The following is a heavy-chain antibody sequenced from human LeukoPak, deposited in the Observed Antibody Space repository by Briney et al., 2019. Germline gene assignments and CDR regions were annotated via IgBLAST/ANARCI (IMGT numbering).Heavy chain of an antibody. CDR3: AKDLAPGDI. V-gene: IGHV3-23*01. CDR1: GFTFSSYA. CDR2: ISGSGGST. J-gene: IGHJ3*02. Sequence: GGSLRLSCAASGFTFSSYAMSWVRQARGKGLEWVSAISGSGGSTYYADSVKGRFTISRDNSKNTLYLEMNSLRVEDTAVYYCAKDLAPGDIWGQGTMVTVSS. D-gene: IGHD3-16*01.